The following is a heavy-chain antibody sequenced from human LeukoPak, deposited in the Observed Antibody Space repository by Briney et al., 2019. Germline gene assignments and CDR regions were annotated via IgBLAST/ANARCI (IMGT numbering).Heavy chain of an antibody. CDR2: IKQDGSEK. Sequence: PGGSLRLSCAVSGLTISSFWMSWVSQAPGKGLEWVASIKQDGSEKYYVDSVKGRFAISRDNAKNSLYLQMNSLRGEDTALYYCARGQYYYDGGYWGQGTLVTVSS. V-gene: IGHV3-7*01. CDR3: ARGQYYYDGGY. D-gene: IGHD3-22*01. J-gene: IGHJ4*02. CDR1: GLTISSFW.